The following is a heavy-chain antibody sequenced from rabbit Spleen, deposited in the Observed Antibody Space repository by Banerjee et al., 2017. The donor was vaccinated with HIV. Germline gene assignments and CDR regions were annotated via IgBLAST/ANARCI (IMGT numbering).Heavy chain of an antibody. V-gene: IGHV1S45*01. Sequence: QEQLEESGGGLVKPGASLTLTCKASGFSFSDRDVMCWVRQAPGKGLEWIACIDAGVKGTTYYASWAKGRFTVSKTSSTTVTLQMTSLTAADMATYFCARDGSGWGANFNLWGQGTLVTVS. CDR2: IDAGVKGTT. CDR1: GFSFSDRDV. CDR3: ARDGSGWGANFNL. D-gene: IGHD4-1*01. J-gene: IGHJ4*01.